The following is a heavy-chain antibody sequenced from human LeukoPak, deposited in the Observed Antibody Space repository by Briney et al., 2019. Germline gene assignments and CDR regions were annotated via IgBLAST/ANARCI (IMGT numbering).Heavy chain of an antibody. Sequence: GASVKVSCKASGGTFSSYAISWVRQAPGQGLEWMGGIIPIFGTASYAQKFQGRVTITRDMSTSTAYMELSSLRSEDTAVYYCAAVPYDYVWGSYRYDDAFDIWGQGTMVTVSS. CDR3: AAVPYDYVWGSYRYDDAFDI. CDR1: GGTFSSYA. D-gene: IGHD3-16*02. CDR2: IIPIFGTA. V-gene: IGHV1-69*05. J-gene: IGHJ3*02.